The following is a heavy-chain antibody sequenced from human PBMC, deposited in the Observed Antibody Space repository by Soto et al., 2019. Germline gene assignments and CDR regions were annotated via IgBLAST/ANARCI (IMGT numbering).Heavy chain of an antibody. J-gene: IGHJ4*02. CDR3: ANGRGSYYPFDY. Sequence: ASVKVSCKASGYTFTSYAMHWVRQAPGQRLEWMGWINAGNGNTKYSQKFQGRVTITRDTSASTAYMELSSLRSEDTAVYYCANGRGSYYPFDYWGQGTPVTFSS. CDR1: GYTFTSYA. D-gene: IGHD1-26*01. CDR2: INAGNGNT. V-gene: IGHV1-3*01.